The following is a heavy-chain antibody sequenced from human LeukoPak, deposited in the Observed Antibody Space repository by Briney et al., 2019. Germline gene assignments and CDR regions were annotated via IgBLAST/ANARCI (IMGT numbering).Heavy chain of an antibody. J-gene: IGHJ4*02. Sequence: GGSLRLSCAASGFTFSSYSMNWVRQARGKGLEWVSSISSSSSYIYYADSVKGRFTISRDNAKNSLYLQMNSLRAEDTAVYYCARGPMRGNYGDRDYWGQGTLVTVSS. CDR3: ARGPMRGNYGDRDY. V-gene: IGHV3-21*01. CDR2: ISSSSSYI. CDR1: GFTFSSYS. D-gene: IGHD4-17*01.